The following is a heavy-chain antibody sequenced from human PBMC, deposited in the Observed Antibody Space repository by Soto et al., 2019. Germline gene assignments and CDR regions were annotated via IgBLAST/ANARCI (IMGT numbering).Heavy chain of an antibody. CDR2: IYYSGST. CDR3: ATDLTEAAV. J-gene: IGHJ6*02. V-gene: IGHV4-59*01. Sequence: SETLSLTCTVSGGSISSYYWSWIRQPPGKGLEWIGYIYYSGSTNYNPSLKSRVTISVDTSKNQFSLKLSSVTAADPAVYYCATDLTEAAVWGQGTTVTVSS. CDR1: GGSISSYY. D-gene: IGHD6-13*01.